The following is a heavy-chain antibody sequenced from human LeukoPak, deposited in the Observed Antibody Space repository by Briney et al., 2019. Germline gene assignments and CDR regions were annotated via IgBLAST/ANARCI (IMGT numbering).Heavy chain of an antibody. D-gene: IGHD6-13*01. CDR3: ARHGYSSSWRDY. J-gene: IGHJ4*02. CDR2: INHSGST. CDR1: GGSISSSSYY. V-gene: IGHV4-39*01. Sequence: SETLSLTCTVSGGSISSSSYYWGWIRQPPGKGLEWIGEINHSGSTNYNPSLKSRVTISVDTSKNQFSLKLSSVTAADTAVYYCARHGYSSSWRDYWGQGTLVTVSS.